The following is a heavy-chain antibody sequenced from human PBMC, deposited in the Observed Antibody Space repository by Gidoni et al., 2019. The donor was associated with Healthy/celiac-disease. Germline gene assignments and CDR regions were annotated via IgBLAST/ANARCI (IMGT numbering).Heavy chain of an antibody. V-gene: IGHV4-34*01. J-gene: IGHJ4*02. CDR2: INHSGST. CDR1: GGSFSGYY. CDR3: ARGKYGGNLVPHFDY. Sequence: QVQLQQWGAGLLKPSETLSLTCAVYGGSFSGYYWSLIRQPPGKGLECIGEINHSGSTNYNPALKSRVTISVDTSKIQFSLKLSSVTAADTAGYYCARGKYGGNLVPHFDYWGQGTLVTVSS. D-gene: IGHD2-15*01.